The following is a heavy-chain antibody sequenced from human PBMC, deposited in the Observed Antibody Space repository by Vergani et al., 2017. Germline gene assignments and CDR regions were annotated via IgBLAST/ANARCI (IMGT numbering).Heavy chain of an antibody. CDR2: IYHSGST. CDR1: GGSISSGGYS. J-gene: IGHJ4*02. CDR3: ARASQDDFWSGYYFDY. Sequence: QVQLQESGPGLVKPSQTLSLTCAVSGGSISSGGYSWSWIRQPPGKGLEWIGYIYHSGSTYYNPSLKSRVTISVDRSKNQFSLKLSSVTAADTAVYYCARASQDDFWSGYYFDYWGQGTLVTVSS. D-gene: IGHD3-3*01. V-gene: IGHV4-30-2*01.